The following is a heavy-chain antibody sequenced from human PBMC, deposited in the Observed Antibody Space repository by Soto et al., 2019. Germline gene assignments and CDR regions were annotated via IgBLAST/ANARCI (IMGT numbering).Heavy chain of an antibody. V-gene: IGHV3-21*01. Sequence: GESLKISCAASGFTFSSYSMNWVRQAPGKGLEWVSSISSSSSYIYYADSVKGRFTISRDNAKNSLYLQMNSLRAEDTAVYYCASSSLGGYCSGGSCYPSEFDPWGQGTLVTVSS. D-gene: IGHD2-15*01. J-gene: IGHJ5*02. CDR1: GFTFSSYS. CDR2: ISSSSSYI. CDR3: ASSSLGGYCSGGSCYPSEFDP.